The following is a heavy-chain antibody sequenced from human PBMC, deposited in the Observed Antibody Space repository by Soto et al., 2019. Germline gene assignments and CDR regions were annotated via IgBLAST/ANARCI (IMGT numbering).Heavy chain of an antibody. D-gene: IGHD1-26*01. J-gene: IGHJ6*03. Sequence: SETLSLTCTVSGGSIIRNSYYWGWIRQPPGKGLEWIGSIFYNGNTFYNPSLKSRVTISVDTSNNQFSLTLSTVTAADTAVYYCARRTPPISGQDYFYYMDVRGKGTTVTVSS. CDR1: GGSIIRNSYY. CDR2: IFYNGNT. CDR3: ARRTPPISGQDYFYYMDV. V-gene: IGHV4-39*01.